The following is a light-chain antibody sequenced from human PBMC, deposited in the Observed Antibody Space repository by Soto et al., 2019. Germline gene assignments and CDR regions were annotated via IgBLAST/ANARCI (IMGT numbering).Light chain of an antibody. V-gene: IGKV3-15*01. CDR3: QQYDNWPPST. CDR1: QSVSSN. J-gene: IGKJ2*01. CDR2: GAS. Sequence: EILMTQSPGTLSVSPGERATLSCRASQSVSSNLAWYQQKPGQAPRLLIYGASTRAAGIPARFSGSGSGTEFTLIISSLQSEDFAVYYCQQYDNWPPSTFGQGTKLEIK.